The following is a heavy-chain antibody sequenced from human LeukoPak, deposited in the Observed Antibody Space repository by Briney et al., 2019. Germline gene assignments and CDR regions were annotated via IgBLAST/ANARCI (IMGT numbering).Heavy chain of an antibody. CDR2: INPNSGGT. D-gene: IGHD6-13*01. J-gene: IGHJ5*02. CDR3: ARDRLAAGGSGA. CDR1: GYTFTGYS. Sequence: GASVKVSCMASGYTFTGYSMHWVRQAPGQGLEWMGRINPNSGGTNYAQKFQGRVTMTRDMSISTAYMELSSLRSDDTAVYYCARDRLAAGGSGAWGQGTLVTVSS. V-gene: IGHV1-2*06.